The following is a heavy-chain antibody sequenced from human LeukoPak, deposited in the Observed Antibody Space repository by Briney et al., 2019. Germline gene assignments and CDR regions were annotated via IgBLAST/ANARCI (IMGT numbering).Heavy chain of an antibody. J-gene: IGHJ5*02. CDR3: ARGYYYDSSGAPYYDP. D-gene: IGHD3-22*01. V-gene: IGHV4-59*12. CDR2: IYYSGST. Sequence: SETLFLTCTVSGGSIGSYYWSWIRQPPGKGLEWMGYIYYSGSTNYNPSLKSRVTISVDRSKNQFSLKLSSVTAADTAVYYCARGYYYDSSGAPYYDPWGQGTLVTVSS. CDR1: GGSIGSYY.